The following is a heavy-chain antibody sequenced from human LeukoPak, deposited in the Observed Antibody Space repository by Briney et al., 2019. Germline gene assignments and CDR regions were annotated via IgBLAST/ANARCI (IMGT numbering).Heavy chain of an antibody. CDR3: ARGYIGTSGRYYCYYMDV. Sequence: SETLSVTCAVSDYSISSGYHWGWIRQPPEKGLEWIGGISRSGSTYYSPSLKGRVTMSVDSSKNEFSLNLSSVTAADTAVYYCARGYIGTSGRYYCYYMDVWGKGTTVTVS. CDR2: ISRSGST. V-gene: IGHV4-38-2*01. CDR1: DYSISSGYH. D-gene: IGHD1-26*01. J-gene: IGHJ6*03.